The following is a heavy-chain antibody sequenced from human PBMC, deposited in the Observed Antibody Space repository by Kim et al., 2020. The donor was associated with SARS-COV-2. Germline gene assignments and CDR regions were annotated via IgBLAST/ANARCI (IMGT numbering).Heavy chain of an antibody. CDR2: ISSNGGST. Sequence: GGSLRLSCAASGFTFSSYAMHWVRQAPGKGLEYVSAISSNGGSTYYANSVKGRFTISRDNSKNTLYLQMGSLRAEDMAVYYCARDAEATGTTAFDIWGQGTMVTVSS. D-gene: IGHD1-1*01. V-gene: IGHV3-64*01. CDR3: ARDAEATGTTAFDI. CDR1: GFTFSSYA. J-gene: IGHJ3*02.